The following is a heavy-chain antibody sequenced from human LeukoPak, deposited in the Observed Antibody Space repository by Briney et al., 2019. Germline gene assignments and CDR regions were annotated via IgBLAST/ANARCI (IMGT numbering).Heavy chain of an antibody. CDR3: AIPPGYCGNDCSFDH. D-gene: IGHD2-21*02. Sequence: GESLKISYEGSGYSFSNYWIGWVRQMPGKGPEWMGIIYPGDYETRYSPSLQGLVTISVDKSISTAYLQWSSLKASDTAMYYCAIPPGYCGNDCSFDHWGQGTLVTVSS. V-gene: IGHV5-51*01. J-gene: IGHJ4*02. CDR2: IYPGDYET. CDR1: GYSFSNYW.